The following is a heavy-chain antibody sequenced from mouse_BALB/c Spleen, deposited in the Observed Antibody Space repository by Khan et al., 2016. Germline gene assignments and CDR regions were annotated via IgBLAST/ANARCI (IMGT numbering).Heavy chain of an antibody. CDR2: IHYNGST. J-gene: IGHJ2*01. CDR3: ASWHYYGSSP. Sequence: EVQLQESGPDLVKPSQSLSLTCTVTGYSITSGYSWHWIRQFPGNKLEWMGYIHYNGSTIYNPSLKSRISITRDTSKNQFFLHLNSVTSEDTATYYCASWHYYGSSPWGQGTTLPVSS. V-gene: IGHV3-1*02. D-gene: IGHD1-1*01. CDR1: GYSITSGYS.